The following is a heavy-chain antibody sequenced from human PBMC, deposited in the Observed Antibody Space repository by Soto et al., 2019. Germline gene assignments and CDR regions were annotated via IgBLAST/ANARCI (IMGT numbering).Heavy chain of an antibody. CDR1: GFTFSSYG. D-gene: IGHD6-13*01. Sequence: QVQLVESGGGVVQPGRSLRLSCAASGFTFSSYGMHWVRQAPGKGLEWVAVISYDGSNKYYADSVKGRFTISRDNSKNTLYLQMNSLRAEDTAVYYCAKYLLHQTAGSYYYGMDVWGQGTTVTVSS. J-gene: IGHJ6*02. CDR3: AKYLLHQTAGSYYYGMDV. V-gene: IGHV3-30*18. CDR2: ISYDGSNK.